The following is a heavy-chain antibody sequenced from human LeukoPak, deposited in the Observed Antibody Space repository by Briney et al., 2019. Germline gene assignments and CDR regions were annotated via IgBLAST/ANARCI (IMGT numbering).Heavy chain of an antibody. CDR3: AKGSDYYGSGSYYNSNLFDP. CDR2: ISGRGGST. V-gene: IGHV3-23*01. CDR1: GFTFSSYG. D-gene: IGHD3-10*01. J-gene: IGHJ5*02. Sequence: PGGSLRLSCAASGFTFSSYGMKWVRQAPGQGLEWVSGISGRGGSTYYADSVKGRITITRDNSKNTLYLQMNSLRVEDTAVYYCAKGSDYYGSGSYYNSNLFDPWGQGTRVTVSS.